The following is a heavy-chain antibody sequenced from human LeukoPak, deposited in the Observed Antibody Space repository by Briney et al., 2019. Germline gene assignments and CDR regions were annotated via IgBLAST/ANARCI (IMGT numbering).Heavy chain of an antibody. CDR1: GFTFSSYS. V-gene: IGHV3-48*04. Sequence: PGRSLRLSCAASGFTFSSYSMNWVRQAPGKGLEWVAYISIRGTTRYYADSVKGRFAISRDNAKNSLYLQMNSLRAEDTAVYYCARDVGPHYVDYWGQGTLVTVSS. CDR2: ISIRGTTR. J-gene: IGHJ4*02. D-gene: IGHD3-16*01. CDR3: ARDVGPHYVDY.